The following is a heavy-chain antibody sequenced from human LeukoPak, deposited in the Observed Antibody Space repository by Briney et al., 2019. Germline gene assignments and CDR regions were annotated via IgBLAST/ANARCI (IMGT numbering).Heavy chain of an antibody. D-gene: IGHD3-10*01. J-gene: IGHJ2*01. V-gene: IGHV4-30-4*01. CDR2: IYYSGST. CDR1: GGSISSGDYY. Sequence: SQTLSLTCTVSGGSISSGDYYWSWIRQPLGKGLEWIGYIYYSGSTYYNPSLKSRVTISVDTSKNQFSLKLSSVTAADTAVYYCARGERYYGSGSYSSWYFDLWGRGTLVTVSS. CDR3: ARGERYYGSGSYSSWYFDL.